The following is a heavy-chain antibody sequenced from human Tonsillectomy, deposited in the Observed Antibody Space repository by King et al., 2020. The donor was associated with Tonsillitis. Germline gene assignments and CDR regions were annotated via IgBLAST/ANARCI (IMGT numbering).Heavy chain of an antibody. Sequence: QLVQSGAEVKKPGASVKVSCKASGGTFSTYAISWVRQAPGQGLEWMGGIIPLFGAASYVQKFQGRVTITADESTSTAYMELSSLRSDDTAVYYCARASSGWFYFDSWGQGTLVTVSS. V-gene: IGHV1-69*01. CDR2: IIPLFGAA. J-gene: IGHJ4*02. CDR1: GGTFSTYA. CDR3: ARASSGWFYFDS. D-gene: IGHD6-19*01.